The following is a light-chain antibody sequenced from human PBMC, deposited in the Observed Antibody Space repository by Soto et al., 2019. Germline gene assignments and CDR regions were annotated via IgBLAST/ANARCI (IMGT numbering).Light chain of an antibody. J-gene: IGKJ1*01. CDR2: GAS. V-gene: IGKV3-20*01. CDR1: QSVSSSY. Sequence: EIVLAHSPCTLSLSPVERAALSCSASQSVSSSYLAWYQQKPGQAPRLLIYGASSRATGIPDRFSGSGSGTDFTLTISRLEPEDFAVYYCQQYGRTFGQGTKVDIK. CDR3: QQYGRT.